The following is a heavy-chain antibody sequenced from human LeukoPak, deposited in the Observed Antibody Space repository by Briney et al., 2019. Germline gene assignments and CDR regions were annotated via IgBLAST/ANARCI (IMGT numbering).Heavy chain of an antibody. J-gene: IGHJ4*02. V-gene: IGHV5-51*01. Sequence: PGESLKISCKASGYYFTSYWIALVRQMPGKGLVWMGIIYAGDSDTRYSPSFQGQVTMSVDKSLSTAFLQWRSLKASDSAMYYCARRGSGSNGDYDYWGQGTLVTVSS. CDR1: GYYFTSYW. D-gene: IGHD3-10*01. CDR3: ARRGSGSNGDYDY. CDR2: IYAGDSDT.